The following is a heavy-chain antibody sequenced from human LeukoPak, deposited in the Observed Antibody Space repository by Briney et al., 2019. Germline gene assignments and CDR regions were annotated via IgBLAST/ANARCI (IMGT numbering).Heavy chain of an antibody. V-gene: IGHV4-4*07. J-gene: IGHJ4*02. Sequence: SGTLSLTCTVSGGSSNSYSWNWIRQPAGEGLEWIGRIYTTGSPNYSPSLKSRVTMSLDTSKNQFSLKLTSVTAADTAVYYCARGFCGSTSCYSFDSWGQGTLVIVSS. CDR1: GGSSNSYS. CDR2: IYTTGSP. CDR3: ARGFCGSTSCYSFDS. D-gene: IGHD2-2*01.